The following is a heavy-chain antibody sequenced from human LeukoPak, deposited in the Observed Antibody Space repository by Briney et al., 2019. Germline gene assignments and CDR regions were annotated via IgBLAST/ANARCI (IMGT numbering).Heavy chain of an antibody. CDR1: GGTFSSYA. CDR2: IIPILGIA. J-gene: IGHJ3*02. Sequence: ASVKVSCKASGGTFSSYAISWVRQAPGQGLEWMGRIIPILGIANYAQKFQGRVTITADKSTSTAYMELSSLRSEDTAVYYCARLPIVVREGPAFDIWGQGTMVTVSS. V-gene: IGHV1-69*04. CDR3: ARLPIVVREGPAFDI. D-gene: IGHD2-2*01.